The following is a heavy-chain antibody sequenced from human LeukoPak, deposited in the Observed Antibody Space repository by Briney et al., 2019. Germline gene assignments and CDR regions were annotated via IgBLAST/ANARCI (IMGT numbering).Heavy chain of an antibody. J-gene: IGHJ4*02. CDR3: AGSGGLANTGAVSDY. CDR1: GDSITNHY. D-gene: IGHD3-10*01. Sequence: PSETLSLTCIVSGDSITNHYWSLIRRPPGKGLEWIGYIYYNGIINYNPSLKSRVTISVDTSRNQFSMKLNSVTAADTAVYYCAGSGGLANTGAVSDYWGQGTLVTVSS. CDR2: IYYNGII. V-gene: IGHV4-59*11.